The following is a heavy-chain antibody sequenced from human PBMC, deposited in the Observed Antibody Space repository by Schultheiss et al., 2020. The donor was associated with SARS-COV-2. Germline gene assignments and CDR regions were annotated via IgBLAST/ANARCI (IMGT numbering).Heavy chain of an antibody. CDR2: IYYSGST. V-gene: IGHV4-59*12. Sequence: SETLSLTCTVSGGSISSYYWSWIRQPPGKGLEWIGYIYYSGSTNYNPSLKSRVTMSVDTSKNQFSLKLSSVTAADTAVYYCASLDYYDSSGPNFDYWGQGTLVTVSS. J-gene: IGHJ4*02. CDR1: GGSISSYY. D-gene: IGHD3-22*01. CDR3: ASLDYYDSSGPNFDY.